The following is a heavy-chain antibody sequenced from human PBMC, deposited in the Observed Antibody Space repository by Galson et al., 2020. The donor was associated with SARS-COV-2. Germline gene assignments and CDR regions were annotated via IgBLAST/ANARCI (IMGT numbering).Heavy chain of an antibody. Sequence: GGSLRLSFAASGFTFTNYAMHWVRQAPGKGLEWVALISYEGSIKYYADSVKGRFTISRDSSKNTLYLQMNSLSAGDTAVYYCAKRKELFWLGELNQGLDVWGQGTTVTVS. J-gene: IGHJ6*02. CDR3: AKRKELFWLGELNQGLDV. CDR1: GFTFTNYA. D-gene: IGHD3-10*01. V-gene: IGHV3-30*18. CDR2: ISYEGSIK.